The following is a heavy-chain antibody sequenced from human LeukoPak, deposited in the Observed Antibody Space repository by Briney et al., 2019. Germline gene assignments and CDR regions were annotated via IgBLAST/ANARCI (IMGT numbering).Heavy chain of an antibody. J-gene: IGHJ4*02. CDR2: IWYDGSNE. V-gene: IGHV3-33*01. D-gene: IGHD6-6*01. CDR3: ARGRYTSSPYFDY. CDR1: GFTFSSYD. Sequence: GGSLRLSCAASGFTFSSYDLHWVRQAPGKGLEWVAVIWYDGSNEYYADSVKGRFTISRDNSKNTLYLQMNNLRVDDTAVYYCARGRYTSSPYFDYWGQGALVTVSS.